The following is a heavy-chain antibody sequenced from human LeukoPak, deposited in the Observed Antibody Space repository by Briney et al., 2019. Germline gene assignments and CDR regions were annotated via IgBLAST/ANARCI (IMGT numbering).Heavy chain of an antibody. J-gene: IGHJ4*02. CDR2: INHSGST. Sequence: SETLSLTCAVYGGSFSGYYWSWIRQPPGKGLEWIGEINHSGSTNYNPSLKSRVTISVDTSKNQFSLKLSSVTAADTAAHYCARDEYSSSWPYYFDYWGQGTLVTVSS. CDR1: GGSFSGYY. V-gene: IGHV4-34*01. D-gene: IGHD6-13*01. CDR3: ARDEYSSSWPYYFDY.